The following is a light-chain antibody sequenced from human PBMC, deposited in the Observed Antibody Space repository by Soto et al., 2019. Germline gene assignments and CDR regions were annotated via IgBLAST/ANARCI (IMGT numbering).Light chain of an antibody. CDR1: SSVVGAYNY. V-gene: IGLV2-14*03. CDR2: DVS. Sequence: QSALIQPASVSGSPGQSITISCTGTSSVVGAYNYVSWYQHHPGKAPKLMIYDVSNRPSGVSYRFSGSKSDNTASLTISGLQAEDEDDYYCSSYTSSSTYVFGTGTKVTVL. J-gene: IGLJ1*01. CDR3: SSYTSSSTYV.